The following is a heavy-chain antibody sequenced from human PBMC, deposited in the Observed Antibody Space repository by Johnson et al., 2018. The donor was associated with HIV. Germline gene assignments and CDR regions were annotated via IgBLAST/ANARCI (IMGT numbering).Heavy chain of an antibody. J-gene: IGHJ3*01. D-gene: IGHD3-3*01. V-gene: IGHV3-23*04. CDR1: GFTFSNFA. CDR3: AKDPGKWSDFWRASDAFDV. CDR2: ISGSGVST. Sequence: VQLVESGGGLVQPGGSLILSCAASGFTFSNFAMNWVRQAPGKGLEWVSVISGSGVSTYYADSVKGRFTISRDNSKNTLYLQMNSLRAEDTAIYYCAKDPGKWSDFWRASDAFDVWGQGTMVTVSS.